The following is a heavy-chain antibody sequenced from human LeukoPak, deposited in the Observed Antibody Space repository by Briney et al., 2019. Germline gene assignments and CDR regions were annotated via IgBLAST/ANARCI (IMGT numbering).Heavy chain of an antibody. V-gene: IGHV4-61*01. Sequence: PSETLSLTCTVSGGSVSSGSYYWSWIRQPPGKGLEWIGYIYYSGSTNYNPSLKSRVTISVDTSKNQFSLKLSSVTAVDTAVYYCARGGDPTDWGQGTLVTVSS. CDR2: IYYSGST. CDR3: ARGGDPTD. CDR1: GGSVSSGSYY. D-gene: IGHD3-16*01. J-gene: IGHJ4*02.